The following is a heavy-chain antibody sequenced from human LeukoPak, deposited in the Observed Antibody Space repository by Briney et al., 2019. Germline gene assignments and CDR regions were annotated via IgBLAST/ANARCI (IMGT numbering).Heavy chain of an antibody. CDR1: GASVDIGDYY. D-gene: IGHD3-10*01. V-gene: IGHV4-39*07. J-gene: IGHJ4*02. CDR2: IYYSGTT. CDR3: ARDASGPNDY. Sequence: SETLSLTCTVSGASVDIGDYYWSWIRQPPGKGLEWIANIYYSGTTYYNPSLKSRVTISVDTSKNQFSLNLRSVTAADMAVYYCARDASGPNDYWGQGTLVTVSS.